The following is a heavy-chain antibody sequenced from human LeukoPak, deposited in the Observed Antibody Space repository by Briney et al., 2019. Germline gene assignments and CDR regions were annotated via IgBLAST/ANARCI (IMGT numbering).Heavy chain of an antibody. CDR2: ISSSSSTI. V-gene: IGHV3-48*01. J-gene: IGHJ4*02. CDR1: GFTFSSYS. CDR3: ARVTYYYDSSGKGDY. Sequence: GGSLRLSCAASGFTFSSYSMNWVRQAPGKGLEWVSYISSSSSTIYYADSVKGRFTISRDNAKNSLYLQMNSLRAEDTAVYYCARVTYYYDSSGKGDYWGQGTLVTVSS. D-gene: IGHD3-22*01.